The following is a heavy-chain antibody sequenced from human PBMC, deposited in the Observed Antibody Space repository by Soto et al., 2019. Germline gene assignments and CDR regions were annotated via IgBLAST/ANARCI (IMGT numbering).Heavy chain of an antibody. CDR3: ARGGYSYGRDYVMDV. Sequence: QVQLQESGPGLVKPSETLSLTCSVSGGSISSYYWSWIRQPPEKGLEWIGYIYYTGSTNYNPSLKSRVTMSVDTSKNQFSVNLTALTAADTAVYYCARGGYSYGRDYVMDVWGQGTTVTVSS. CDR2: IYYTGST. V-gene: IGHV4-59*01. D-gene: IGHD5-18*01. CDR1: GGSISSYY. J-gene: IGHJ6*02.